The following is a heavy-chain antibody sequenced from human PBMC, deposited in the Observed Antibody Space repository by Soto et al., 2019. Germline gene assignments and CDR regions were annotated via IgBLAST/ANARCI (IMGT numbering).Heavy chain of an antibody. CDR3: SRSLNA. Sequence: GVLRLSCAASGFTFSTYWMDWVRQTPGKGLEWVANINQDGSEKNYVGSVKGRFTISRDNAKNSLYLQMSSLTAEDSALYYCSRSLNAWGQGTLVTVSS. CDR2: INQDGSEK. V-gene: IGHV3-7*01. D-gene: IGHD2-8*01. J-gene: IGHJ5*02. CDR1: GFTFSTYW.